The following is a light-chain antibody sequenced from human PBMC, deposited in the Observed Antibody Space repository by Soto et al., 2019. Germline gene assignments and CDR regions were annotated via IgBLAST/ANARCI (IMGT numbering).Light chain of an antibody. Sequence: IVLTQSPGTLSLSPGERATLSCRASQSVSSIYLAWYQQRPGQAPRLLIYGASSRATGIPDRFRGSGSGTDFTLTISRLEPEDFAVYYCQQYGSSPGTFGQGTKV. V-gene: IGKV3-20*01. J-gene: IGKJ1*01. CDR1: QSVSSIY. CDR3: QQYGSSPGT. CDR2: GAS.